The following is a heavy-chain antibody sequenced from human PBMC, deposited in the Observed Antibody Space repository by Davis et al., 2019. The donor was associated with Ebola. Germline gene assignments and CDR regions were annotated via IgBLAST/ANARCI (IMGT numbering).Heavy chain of an antibody. CDR3: ARGDSSGWYYLYYFDY. J-gene: IGHJ4*02. D-gene: IGHD6-19*01. V-gene: IGHV1-8*01. CDR2: MNPNSGNT. Sequence: ASVKVSCKASGYTFTSYDINRVRQATGQGLEWMGWMNPNSGNTGYAQKFQGRVTMTRNTSISTAYMELSSLRSEDTAVYYCARGDSSGWYYLYYFDYWGQGTLVTVSS. CDR1: GYTFTSYD.